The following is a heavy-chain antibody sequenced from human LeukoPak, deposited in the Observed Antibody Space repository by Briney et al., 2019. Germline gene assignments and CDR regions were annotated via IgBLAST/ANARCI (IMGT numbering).Heavy chain of an antibody. J-gene: IGHJ4*02. Sequence: GGSLRLSCAASGFTFSSYGMHWVRQAPGKGLEWVAVISYDGSNKYYADSVKGRFTISRDNSKNTLYLQTNSLRAEDTAVYYCAKGARAAAGTLVGYWGQGTLVTVSS. D-gene: IGHD6-13*01. CDR1: GFTFSSYG. CDR3: AKGARAAAGTLVGY. V-gene: IGHV3-30*18. CDR2: ISYDGSNK.